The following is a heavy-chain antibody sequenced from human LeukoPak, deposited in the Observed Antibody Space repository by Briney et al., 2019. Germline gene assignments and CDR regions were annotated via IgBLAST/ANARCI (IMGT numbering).Heavy chain of an antibody. D-gene: IGHD3-22*01. V-gene: IGHV4-34*01. CDR3: ANPGGYYYDSSGYYHYFQH. CDR1: GVSFSGYY. CDR2: INHSGST. J-gene: IGHJ1*01. Sequence: AETLSLTCAVYGVSFSGYYWSWIRQPPGKGLEWVGEINHSGSTNYNPAFKSRVTISVDTSKQQFSMKLSSVTAADTGVYYCANPGGYYYDSSGYYHYFQHWGQGTMVTVSS.